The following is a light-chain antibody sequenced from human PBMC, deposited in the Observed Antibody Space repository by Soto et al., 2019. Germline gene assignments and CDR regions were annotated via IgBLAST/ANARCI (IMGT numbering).Light chain of an antibody. CDR3: SSYTSSSTRV. V-gene: IGLV2-14*01. J-gene: IGLJ3*02. CDR2: EVS. Sequence: QSALTQPASVSGSPGQSITISCTGTSSDVGGYNYVSWYQQHPRKAPKLMIYEVSNRPSGVSNRFSGYKSGNTASLTIAGLQAEDESYYYCSSYTSSSTRVFGGGTTVTVL. CDR1: SSDVGGYNY.